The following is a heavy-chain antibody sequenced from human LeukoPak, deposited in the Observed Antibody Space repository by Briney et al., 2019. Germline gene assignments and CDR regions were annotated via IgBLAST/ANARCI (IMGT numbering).Heavy chain of an antibody. CDR3: ARGLVWFGESDDAFDI. CDR2: ISYDGSNK. Sequence: GTSLRLSCAASGFIFSGYGMHWVRQAPGKGLEWVAVISYDGSNKYYADSVKGRFTISRDNSKNTLYLQMNSLRAEDTAVYYCARGLVWFGESDDAFDIWGQGTMVTVSS. V-gene: IGHV3-30*03. CDR1: GFIFSGYG. J-gene: IGHJ3*02. D-gene: IGHD3-10*01.